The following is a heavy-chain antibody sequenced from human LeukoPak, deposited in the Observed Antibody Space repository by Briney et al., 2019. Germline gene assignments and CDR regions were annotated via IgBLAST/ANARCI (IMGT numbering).Heavy chain of an antibody. Sequence: PGSSLRLSCAASGFTFSRYGMHWVRQASGRGLECVAVISYDGSNKYYADSEKGRFTISRDNSKNTLYLQMNSLRAEDTAVYYCAKDRYYDSSGYPYYYGMDVWGQGTTVTVSS. CDR2: ISYDGSNK. CDR3: AKDRYYDSSGYPYYYGMDV. CDR1: GFTFSRYG. J-gene: IGHJ6*02. D-gene: IGHD3-22*01. V-gene: IGHV3-30*18.